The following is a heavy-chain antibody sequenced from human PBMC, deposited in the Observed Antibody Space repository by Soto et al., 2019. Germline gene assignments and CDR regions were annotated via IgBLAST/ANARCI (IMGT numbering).Heavy chain of an antibody. CDR3: ARVSTVWFGAYYYGMDV. CDR2: ISAYNGNT. Sequence: QVQLVQSGAEVKKPGASVKVSCKASGYTFTNYGINWVRQAPGQGLEWMGWISAYNGNTNYAPKLQGRVTMTTDTSTTTAYMELRSLRSDDTAVYYCARVSTVWFGAYYYGMDVWGQGTTVTVSS. V-gene: IGHV1-18*01. J-gene: IGHJ6*02. CDR1: GYTFTNYG. D-gene: IGHD3-10*01.